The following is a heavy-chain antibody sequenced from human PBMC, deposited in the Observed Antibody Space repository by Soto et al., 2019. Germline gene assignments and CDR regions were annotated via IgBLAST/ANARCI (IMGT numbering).Heavy chain of an antibody. V-gene: IGHV3-30*18. CDR3: ANWYDRSGYLDY. CDR2: ISYDGSNK. J-gene: IGHJ4*02. Sequence: QVQLVESGGGVVQPGRSLRLSCAASGFTFSSYGMHWVRQAPGKGLEWVAVISYDGSNKYYADSVKGRFTISRDNSKNTLYLQMNSLRAEDTAVYYCANWYDRSGYLDYWGQGTLVTVSS. D-gene: IGHD3-22*01. CDR1: GFTFSSYG.